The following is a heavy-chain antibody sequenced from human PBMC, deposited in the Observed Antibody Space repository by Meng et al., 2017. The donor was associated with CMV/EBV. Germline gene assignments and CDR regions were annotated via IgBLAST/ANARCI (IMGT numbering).Heavy chain of an antibody. Sequence: PGGSLRLSCEASGFTFRSYAMSWARQTPGKGLEWVSTISDSGSRTHYADSVKGRFTVSRDNSKNTLSLLMSSLRADDTAIYYCEGSDFWGQGTLVTVSS. CDR1: GFTFRSYA. V-gene: IGHV3-23*01. CDR3: EGSDF. CDR2: ISDSGSRT. J-gene: IGHJ4*02.